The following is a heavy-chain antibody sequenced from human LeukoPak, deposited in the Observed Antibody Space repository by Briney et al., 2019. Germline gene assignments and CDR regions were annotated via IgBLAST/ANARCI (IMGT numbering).Heavy chain of an antibody. V-gene: IGHV4-4*02. CDR3: ARYYYYYMDV. Sequence: SETLSLTCAVSGDSVSSPNWWNWVRQPPGKGLEWIGEIYHTGSTNYNPSLKSRVTISLDKSKSQFSLKLSSLTAADTAVYYCARYYYYYMDVWGKGTTVTVSS. J-gene: IGHJ6*03. CDR1: GDSVSSPNW. CDR2: IYHTGST.